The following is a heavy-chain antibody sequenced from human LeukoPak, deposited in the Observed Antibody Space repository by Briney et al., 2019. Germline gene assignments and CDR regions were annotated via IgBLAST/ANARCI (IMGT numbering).Heavy chain of an antibody. J-gene: IGHJ3*02. CDR1: GFTFRSYA. CDR2: IFRSGSTT. V-gene: IGHV3-23*05. Sequence: PGGSLRLSCAASGFTFRSYAMSWVRQAPGWGLEWVSAIFRSGSTTYYADSVKGRFTISRDNSKNTLYLQMDSLRVEDTAVYYCARGPRGNNWNHLRPGHAFDIWGQGTMVTVSS. CDR3: ARGPRGNNWNHLRPGHAFDI. D-gene: IGHD1-14*01.